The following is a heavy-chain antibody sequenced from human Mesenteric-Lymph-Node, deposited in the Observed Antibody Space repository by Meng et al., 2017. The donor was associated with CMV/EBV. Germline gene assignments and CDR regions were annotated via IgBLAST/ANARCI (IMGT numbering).Heavy chain of an antibody. J-gene: IGHJ6*02. D-gene: IGHD1-26*01. CDR3: ARDYRVGARGGMDV. CDR2: IYSGGST. V-gene: IGHV3-53*01. CDR1: GFTVSSNY. Sequence: GESLKISCAASGFTVSSNYMSWVRQAPGKGLEWVSVIYSGGSTYYADPVKGRFTISRDNSKNTLYLQMNSLRAEDTAVYYCARDYRVGARGGMDVWGQGTTVTVSS.